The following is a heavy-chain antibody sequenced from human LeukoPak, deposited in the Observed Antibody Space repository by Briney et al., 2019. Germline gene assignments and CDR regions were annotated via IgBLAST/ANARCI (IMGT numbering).Heavy chain of an antibody. V-gene: IGHV1-18*01. Sequence: ASVKVSCKASGYTFTSYGISWVRQAPGQGLEGMGWISAYNGNTNYAQKLQGRVTMTRDTSTSIVYMELRSLRSDDTAVYYCARGIDSGSPPLGTFEIWGQGTMVTVSS. J-gene: IGHJ3*02. CDR1: GYTFTSYG. CDR3: ARGIDSGSPPLGTFEI. D-gene: IGHD1-26*01. CDR2: ISAYNGNT.